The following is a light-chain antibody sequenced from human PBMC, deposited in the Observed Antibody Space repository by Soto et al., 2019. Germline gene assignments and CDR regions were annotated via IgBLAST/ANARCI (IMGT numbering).Light chain of an antibody. J-gene: IGLJ2*01. CDR2: EVT. CDR1: SSDVGGYNY. CDR3: SSYTGNSVV. V-gene: IGLV2-8*01. Sequence: QSALTQPTSASGSPGQSVTISCTGTSSDVGGYNYVSWYQQHPGRAPKLMIYEVTKRPSGVPDRFSGSKSANTASLTVSGLQAEDEADYYCSSYTGNSVVFGGGTKLTVL.